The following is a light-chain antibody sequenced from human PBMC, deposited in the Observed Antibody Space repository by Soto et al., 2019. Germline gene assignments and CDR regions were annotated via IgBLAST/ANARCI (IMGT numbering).Light chain of an antibody. CDR3: QQYVGSLSLT. CDR2: DAS. J-gene: IGKJ4*01. V-gene: IGKV3-20*01. Sequence: EIVLTQSPGTLSLSPGEAATLSCRTSQSVNSNYLAWYQHKPVQTPRLLIFDASRRATGIPDRFSGSGSGTDFTLTISRLEPEDFAVYYRQQYVGSLSLTFGGGTRVEIK. CDR1: QSVNSNY.